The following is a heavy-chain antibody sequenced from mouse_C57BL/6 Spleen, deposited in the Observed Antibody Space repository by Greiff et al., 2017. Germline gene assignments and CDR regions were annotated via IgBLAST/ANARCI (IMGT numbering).Heavy chain of an antibody. Sequence: QVQLQQSGAELVRPGASVTLSCKASGYTFTDYEMHWVKQTPVHGLEWIGAIDPETGGTAYNQKFKGKAILTADKSSSTAYMELRSLTSEDSAVYYCTRFPPNYYGSSDYWGQGTTLTVSS. CDR2: IDPETGGT. CDR3: TRFPPNYYGSSDY. J-gene: IGHJ2*01. CDR1: GYTFTDYE. V-gene: IGHV1-15*01. D-gene: IGHD1-1*01.